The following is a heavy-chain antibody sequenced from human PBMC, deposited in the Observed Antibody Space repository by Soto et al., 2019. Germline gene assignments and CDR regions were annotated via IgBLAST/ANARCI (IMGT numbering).Heavy chain of an antibody. CDR2: INSDGSST. Sequence: GGSLRLSCAASGFTFSSYWMHWVRQAPGKGLVWVSRINSDGSSTSYADSVKGRFTISRDNAKNTLYLQMNSLRAEDTAVYYCARMAAYGDYAGVFDIWGQGTMVTVSS. CDR3: ARMAAYGDYAGVFDI. CDR1: GFTFSSYW. V-gene: IGHV3-74*01. J-gene: IGHJ3*02. D-gene: IGHD4-17*01.